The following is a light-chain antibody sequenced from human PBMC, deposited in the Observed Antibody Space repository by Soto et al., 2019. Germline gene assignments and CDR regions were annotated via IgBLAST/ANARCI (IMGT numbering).Light chain of an antibody. CDR3: QTWGSGIVV. J-gene: IGLJ2*01. CDR2: LNSDGSH. V-gene: IGLV4-69*01. Sequence: QSVLTQSPSASASLGALVKLTCTLSSGHSNYAIAWHQQQSEKGTRYLMKLNSDGSHSKGDGIPDRFSGSSSGAERYLTISSLQSEDEADYYWQTWGSGIVVFGGGTKLTVL. CDR1: SGHSNYA.